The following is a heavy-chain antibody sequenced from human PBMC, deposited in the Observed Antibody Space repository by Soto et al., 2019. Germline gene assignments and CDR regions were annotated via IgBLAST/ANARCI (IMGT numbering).Heavy chain of an antibody. CDR3: ARGVPGNERFLDWFGGMDV. Sequence: ASVKVSCKASGYTFSNSGISWVRQAPGQGLEWLGWINSDNGNTNYAQQFQGRVTLTTDTSTSTAYMELRSLRSEDTAVYYCARGVPGNERFLDWFGGMDVWGQGTTVTVSS. D-gene: IGHD3-3*01. CDR1: GYTFSNSG. V-gene: IGHV1-18*01. CDR2: INSDNGNT. J-gene: IGHJ6*02.